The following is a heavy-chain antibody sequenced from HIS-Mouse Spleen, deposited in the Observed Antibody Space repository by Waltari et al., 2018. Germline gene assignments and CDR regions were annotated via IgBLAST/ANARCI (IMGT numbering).Heavy chain of an antibody. CDR1: GGSISSSSYY. V-gene: IGHV4-39*07. Sequence: QLQLQESGPGLVKPSETLSLTCTVSGGSISSSSYYWGWIRQPPGKGLEWIGSIYYSGSTYYNPSLKSRVTISVDTSKNQFSLKLSSVTAADTAVYYCARDTVIAARSYGMDVWGQGTTVTVSS. J-gene: IGHJ6*02. CDR2: IYYSGST. D-gene: IGHD6-6*01. CDR3: ARDTVIAARSYGMDV.